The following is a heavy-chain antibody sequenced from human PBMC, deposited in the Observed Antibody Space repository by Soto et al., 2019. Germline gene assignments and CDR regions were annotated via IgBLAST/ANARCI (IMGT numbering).Heavy chain of an antibody. V-gene: IGHV1-18*01. D-gene: IGHD3-10*01. CDR3: XSDMDV. CDR2: ISAYNGNT. CDR1: GYTFTSYG. Sequence: QVQLVQSGAEVKKPGASVKVSCKASGYTFTSYGISWVRQAPGQGLEWMGWISAYNGNTNYAQKLQGRVTMTTDTXTXXXXXXXXXXRSXXTAVYYCXSDMDVWGQGTTVTVSS. J-gene: IGHJ6*02.